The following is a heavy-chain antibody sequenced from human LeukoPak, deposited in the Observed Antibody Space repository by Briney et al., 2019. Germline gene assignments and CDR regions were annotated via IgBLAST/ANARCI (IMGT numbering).Heavy chain of an antibody. CDR2: MYHSGST. Sequence: SETLSLTCSVSGYSISSGYYWGWIRQPPGKGLEWIGNMYHSGSTYYNPSLKSRVTISVDTSKNQFSLKLSSVTAADTAVYYCARAPPGYSSSWYWIWFDPWGQGTLVTVSS. CDR1: GYSISSGYY. D-gene: IGHD6-13*01. CDR3: ARAPPGYSSSWYWIWFDP. V-gene: IGHV4-38-2*02. J-gene: IGHJ5*02.